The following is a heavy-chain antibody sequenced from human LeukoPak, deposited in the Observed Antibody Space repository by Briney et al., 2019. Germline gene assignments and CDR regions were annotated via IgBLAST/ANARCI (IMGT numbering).Heavy chain of an antibody. CDR2: IYYSGST. CDR1: GGSISSGGYY. D-gene: IGHD6-19*01. V-gene: IGHV4-61*08. Sequence: SQTLSLTCTVSGGSISSGGYYWSWIRQPPGKGLEWIGYIYYSGSTNYNPSLKSRVTISVGTSKNQFSLKLSSVTAADTAVYYCARLRYGSGWYDYWGQGTLVTVSS. J-gene: IGHJ4*02. CDR3: ARLRYGSGWYDY.